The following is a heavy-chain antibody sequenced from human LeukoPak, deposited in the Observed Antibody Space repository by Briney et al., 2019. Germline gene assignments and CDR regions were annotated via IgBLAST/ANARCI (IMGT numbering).Heavy chain of an antibody. Sequence: GGSLRLSCVLSGLTFSDAWMSWVRQAPGKGLEWVGRIRNDRITDYAAPVQGRFSISRDNSKNTFHLQMNSLRTEDTGLYFCTWMATIFTVDYWGQGTLVTVSS. V-gene: IGHV3-15*01. J-gene: IGHJ4*02. CDR3: TWMATIFTVDY. CDR1: GLTFSDAW. CDR2: IRNDRIT. D-gene: IGHD5-12*01.